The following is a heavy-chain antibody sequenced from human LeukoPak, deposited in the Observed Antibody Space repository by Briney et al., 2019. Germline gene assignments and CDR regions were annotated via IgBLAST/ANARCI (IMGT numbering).Heavy chain of an antibody. CDR3: ARTRGYGYYFDY. J-gene: IGHJ4*02. V-gene: IGHV4-59*08. CDR1: GGSISNYY. D-gene: IGHD5-12*01. Sequence: SETLSLTCTVSGGSISNYYWSWIRQPPGKGLEWIGYIHYSGSTNYNPSLNSRVTISVDTSKNQFSVKLGSVTAADTAVYYCARTRGYGYYFDYWGQGTLVTVSS. CDR2: IHYSGST.